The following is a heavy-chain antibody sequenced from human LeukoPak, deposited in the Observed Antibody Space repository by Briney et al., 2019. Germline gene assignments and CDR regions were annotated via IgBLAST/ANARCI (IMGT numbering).Heavy chain of an antibody. V-gene: IGHV1-69*13. CDR2: IIPIFGTA. J-gene: IGHJ3*02. CDR1: GGTFSSYA. Sequence: GASVKVSCKASGGTFSSYAISWVRQAPGQGLEWMGGIIPIFGTANYAQKFQGRVTITADESTSTAYMELSSLRSEDTAVYYCASNYYDSSGYSNAFDIWGQGTMVTVSS. CDR3: ASNYYDSSGYSNAFDI. D-gene: IGHD3-22*01.